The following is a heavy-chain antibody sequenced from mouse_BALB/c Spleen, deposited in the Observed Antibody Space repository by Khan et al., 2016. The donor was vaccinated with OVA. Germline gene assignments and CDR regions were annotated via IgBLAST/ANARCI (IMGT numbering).Heavy chain of an antibody. V-gene: IGHV1S56*01. D-gene: IGHD1-1*01. CDR1: GDTFISYY. CDR2: IYPGDGRT. J-gene: IGHJ1*01. Sequence: QVQLQQSGLELVNPGASVKMSCKASGDTFISYYIHWVKQRPGQGLEWIGWIYPGDGRTKYNEKFKGKTTLTADKSSSTAYMLLSSLTSADSAIYFCAISYYGSFWYFDVWGAGTTVTVSS. CDR3: AISYYGSFWYFDV.